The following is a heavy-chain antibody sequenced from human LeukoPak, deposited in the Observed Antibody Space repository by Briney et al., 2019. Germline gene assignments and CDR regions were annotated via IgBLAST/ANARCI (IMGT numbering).Heavy chain of an antibody. D-gene: IGHD5-24*01. Sequence: SETLSLTCTVSGGSISTHFWSWIRQTAAKELEWIGRVYPDGSPTYNPSLENRVTMTRDTSQNQCSLKLSSVTAADAAVYYCTRGLQRSLPSHGGQGTRVTVSA. CDR2: VYPDGSP. J-gene: IGHJ4*02. CDR1: GGSISTHF. V-gene: IGHV4-4*07. CDR3: TRGLQRSLPSH.